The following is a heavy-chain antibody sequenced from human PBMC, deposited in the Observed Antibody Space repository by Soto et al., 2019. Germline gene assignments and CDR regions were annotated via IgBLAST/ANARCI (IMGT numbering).Heavy chain of an antibody. CDR1: GGSISSGDYY. J-gene: IGHJ1*01. D-gene: IGHD3-16*01. Sequence: QVQLQESGPGLVKPSQTLSLTCTASGGSISSGDYYWSWMRQHPGKGLEWIGYIFCSGSTYYNPAPTSRVTISVDTSSNQFSLKLTSVTAADTAVYYCAISRGTETYPQDLQPWGQGSLVPVSS. CDR2: IFCSGST. CDR3: AISRGTETYPQDLQP. V-gene: IGHV4-31*03.